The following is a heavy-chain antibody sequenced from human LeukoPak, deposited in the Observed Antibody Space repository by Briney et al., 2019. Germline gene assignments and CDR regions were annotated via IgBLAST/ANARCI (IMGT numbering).Heavy chain of an antibody. Sequence: GASVKVSCKASGGTFSSYAISWVRQAPGQGLEWMGRIIPILGIANYAQKFQGRVTITADKSTSTAYMELSSLRSEDTAVYYCASEDGLGGRYSSSWYERGGYYYYYGMDVWGQGTTVTVSS. V-gene: IGHV1-69*04. CDR3: ASEDGLGGRYSSSWYERGGYYYYYGMDV. D-gene: IGHD6-13*01. J-gene: IGHJ6*02. CDR1: GGTFSSYA. CDR2: IIPILGIA.